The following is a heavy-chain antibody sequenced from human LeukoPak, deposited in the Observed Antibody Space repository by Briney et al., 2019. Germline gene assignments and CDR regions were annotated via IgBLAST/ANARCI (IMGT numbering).Heavy chain of an antibody. CDR2: INHSGST. CDR3: ARELYVAVAGTAPNWFDP. Sequence: PSETLSLTCAVYGGSFSGYYWSWIRQPPGKGLEWIGEINHSGSTNYNPSLKSRVTISVDTSKNQFSLKPSSVTAADTAVYYCARELYVAVAGTAPNWFDPWGQGTLVTVSS. CDR1: GGSFSGYY. V-gene: IGHV4-34*01. D-gene: IGHD6-19*01. J-gene: IGHJ5*02.